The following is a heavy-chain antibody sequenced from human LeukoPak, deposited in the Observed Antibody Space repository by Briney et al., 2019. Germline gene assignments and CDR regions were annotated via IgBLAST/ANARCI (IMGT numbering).Heavy chain of an antibody. Sequence: SLTLSCAASGCTFSSYVMHLFRQAPGKGLEWVAFIRYDESNKYYADSLKDRFTISRDNSKNTLYLQMNSLRAEDTAVYYCAKPNRPYCSSTSCYGGFDYWGQGTLVTVSS. J-gene: IGHJ4*02. V-gene: IGHV3-30*02. CDR3: AKPNRPYCSSTSCYGGFDY. CDR1: GCTFSSYV. CDR2: IRYDESNK. D-gene: IGHD2-2*01.